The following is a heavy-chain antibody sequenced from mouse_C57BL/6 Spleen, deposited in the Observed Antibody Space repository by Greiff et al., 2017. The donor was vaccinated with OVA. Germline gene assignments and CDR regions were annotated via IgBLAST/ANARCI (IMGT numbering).Heavy chain of an antibody. J-gene: IGHJ3*01. CDR2: IDPSDSYT. V-gene: IGHV1-50*01. Sequence: VQLQQPGAELVKPGASVKLSCKASGYTFTSYWMQWVKQRPGQGLEWIGEIDPSDSYTNYNQKFKGKATLTVDTSSSTAYMQLSSLTSEDSAVYYCARRGLLGGFAYWGQGTLVTVSA. CDR3: ARRGLLGGFAY. CDR1: GYTFTSYW. D-gene: IGHD2-3*01.